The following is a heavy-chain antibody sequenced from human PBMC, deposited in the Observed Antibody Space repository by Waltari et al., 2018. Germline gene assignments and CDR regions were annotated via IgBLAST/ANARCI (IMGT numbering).Heavy chain of an antibody. V-gene: IGHV4-38-2*02. CDR1: GYSISSGSY. CDR2: IYHSGST. J-gene: IGHJ4*02. CDR3: AREEGSSWYYFDY. Sequence: QVQLQESGPGLVKPSDTLSLTCAVSGYSISSGSYWGWLRQPPGKGLEWIGSIYHSGSTYYNPSLKSRVTISVDTSKNQFSLKLSSVTAADTAVYYCAREEGSSWYYFDYWGQGTLVTVSS. D-gene: IGHD6-13*01.